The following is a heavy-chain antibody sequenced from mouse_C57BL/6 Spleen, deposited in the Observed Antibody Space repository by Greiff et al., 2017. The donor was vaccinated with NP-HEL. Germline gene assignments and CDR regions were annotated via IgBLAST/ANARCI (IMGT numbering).Heavy chain of an antibody. J-gene: IGHJ1*03. CDR1: GYTFTEYT. CDR3: ARHEAHYYGSSTGYFDV. D-gene: IGHD1-1*01. V-gene: IGHV1-62-2*01. Sequence: VQLVESGAELVKPGASVKLSCKASGYTFTEYTIHWVKQRSGQGLEWIGWFYPGRGSIKYNEKFKDKATLTADKSSSTVYMELSRLTSEDSAVYFCARHEAHYYGSSTGYFDVWGTGTTVTVSS. CDR2: FYPGRGSI.